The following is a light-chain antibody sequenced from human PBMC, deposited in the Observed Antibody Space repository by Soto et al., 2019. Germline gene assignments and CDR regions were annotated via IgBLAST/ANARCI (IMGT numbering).Light chain of an antibody. Sequence: QSALTQPPAASGSPGQSVTISCTGSSSDVGGYKYVSWYQQHPDKAPKLLIYEVNQRPSGVPDRFSGSKSGNTASLTVSGLQAEDEADYYFSSHAGSNTGVFGGGTKLTVL. CDR2: EVN. J-gene: IGLJ3*02. CDR3: SSHAGSNTGV. CDR1: SSDVGGYKY. V-gene: IGLV2-8*01.